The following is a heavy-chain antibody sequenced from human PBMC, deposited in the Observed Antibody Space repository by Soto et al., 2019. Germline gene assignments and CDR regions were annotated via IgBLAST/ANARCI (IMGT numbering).Heavy chain of an antibody. CDR1: GFTFSSYS. D-gene: IGHD2-2*01. CDR2: ISSSSSYI. Sequence: GGSLRLSCAASGFTFSSYSMNWVRQAPGKGLEWVSSISSSSSYIYYADSVKGRFTISRDNAKNSLYLQMNSLRAEDTAVYYCARDHDCSSTSCYYYYYYMDVWGKGTTVTVSS. CDR3: ARDHDCSSTSCYYYYYYMDV. J-gene: IGHJ6*03. V-gene: IGHV3-21*01.